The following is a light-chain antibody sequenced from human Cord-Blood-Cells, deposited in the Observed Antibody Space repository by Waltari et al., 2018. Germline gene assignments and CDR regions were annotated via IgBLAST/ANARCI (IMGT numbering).Light chain of an antibody. CDR3: QQSYSTLMYS. J-gene: IGKJ2*03. CDR1: QSISSY. V-gene: IGKV1-39*01. Sequence: DIQMTQSPSSLSASVGDRVPITCRTSQSISSYLNWYQQKPGKAPKLLIYAASRLPSGVPSRCSGSGSGTDFTLTISSLQPEDFATYYCQQSYSTLMYSFGQGTKLEIK. CDR2: AAS.